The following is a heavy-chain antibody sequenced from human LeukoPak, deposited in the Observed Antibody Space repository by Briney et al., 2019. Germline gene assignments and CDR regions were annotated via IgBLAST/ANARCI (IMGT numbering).Heavy chain of an antibody. J-gene: IGHJ6*03. CDR1: SGSISSSHYY. CDR3: ARQISDYYYYYIDV. CDR2: IYYSGTT. D-gene: IGHD3-3*01. V-gene: IGHV4-39*01. Sequence: SETLSLTCTVSSGSISSSHYYWDWIRQPPGKGREWIGTIYYSGTTYYNPSLESRATISVDASKNQFYLMLNSVTAADTAVYYCARQISDYYYYYIDVWGKGTTVTVSS.